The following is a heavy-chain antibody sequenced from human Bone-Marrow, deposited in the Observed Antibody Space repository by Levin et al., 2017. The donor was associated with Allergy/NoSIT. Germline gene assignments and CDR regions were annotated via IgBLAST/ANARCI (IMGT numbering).Heavy chain of an antibody. CDR1: GGTFSSYA. CDR3: ARDNNAIFGVAPYPHYYYYMDV. V-gene: IGHV1-69*01. CDR2: IIPIFGTA. Sequence: KISCKASGGTFSSYAISWVRQAPGQGLEWMGGIIPIFGTANYAQKFQGRVTITADESTSTAYMELSSLRSEDTAVYYCARDNNAIFGVAPYPHYYYYMDVWGKGTTVTVSS. D-gene: IGHD3-3*01. J-gene: IGHJ6*03.